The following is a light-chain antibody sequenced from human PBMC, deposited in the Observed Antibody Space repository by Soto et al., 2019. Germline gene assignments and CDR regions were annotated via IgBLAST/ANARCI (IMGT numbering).Light chain of an antibody. J-gene: IGLJ1*01. CDR1: SSDVGGYNY. Sequence: QSALTQPASVSGSPGQSITISCTGTSSDVGGYNYVSWYQQHPGKAPQLMIYEVSNRPSGVSNRFSGSKSGNTASLTISGLPAEDEADYYCSSYTSSSTPYVFGTGTKLTVL. CDR2: EVS. V-gene: IGLV2-14*01. CDR3: SSYTSSSTPYV.